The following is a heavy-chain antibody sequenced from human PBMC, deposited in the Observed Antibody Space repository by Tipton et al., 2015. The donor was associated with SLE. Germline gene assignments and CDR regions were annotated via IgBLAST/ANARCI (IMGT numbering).Heavy chain of an antibody. CDR1: GGSISSGGYY. CDR2: IYYSGRT. V-gene: IGHV4-31*03. Sequence: TLSLTCTVPGGSISSGGYYWSWIRQHPGKGLEWNGYIYYSGRTYYNPSLKSRVTISVDTSKNQFSLKLSSVTAADTAVYYCARGGAREPRGDYWGQGTLVTVSS. CDR3: ARGGAREPRGDY. J-gene: IGHJ4*02. D-gene: IGHD1-26*01.